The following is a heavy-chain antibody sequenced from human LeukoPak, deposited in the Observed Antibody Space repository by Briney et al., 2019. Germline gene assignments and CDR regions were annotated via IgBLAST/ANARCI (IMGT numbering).Heavy chain of an antibody. J-gene: IGHJ5*02. CDR1: GFTFSSYA. CDR3: ARVSNAAAGTLSPWGQIRVNWFDP. V-gene: IGHV3-30-3*01. Sequence: GSLRLSCAASGFTFSSYAMHWVRQAPGKGLEWVAVISYDGSNKYYADSVKGRFTISRDNSKNTLYLQMNSLRAEDTAVYYCARVSNAAAGTLSPWGQIRVNWFDPWGQGTLVTVSS. D-gene: IGHD6-13*01. CDR2: ISYDGSNK.